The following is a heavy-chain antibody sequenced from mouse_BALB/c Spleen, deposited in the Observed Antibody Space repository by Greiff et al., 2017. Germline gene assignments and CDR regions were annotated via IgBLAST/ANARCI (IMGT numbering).Heavy chain of an antibody. Sequence: EVKLMESGGGLVKPGGSLKLSCAASGFTFSDYYMYWVRQTPEKRLEWVATISDGGSYTYYPDSVKGRFTISRDNAKNNLYLQMSSLKSEDTAMYYCARDQGKGDYYAMDYWGQGTSVTVSS. V-gene: IGHV5-4*02. CDR2: ISDGGSYT. CDR1: GFTFSDYY. CDR3: ARDQGKGDYYAMDY. D-gene: IGHD3-2*02. J-gene: IGHJ4*01.